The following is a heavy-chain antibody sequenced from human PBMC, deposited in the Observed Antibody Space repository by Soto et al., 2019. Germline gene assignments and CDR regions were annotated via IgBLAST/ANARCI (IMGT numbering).Heavy chain of an antibody. D-gene: IGHD4-17*01. CDR2: VSGRGGST. Sequence: GGSLRLSCTASGFTFNHYAMSWVRQAPGKGLEWVSAVSGRGGSTKYADSVKGRFIISRDNSNSTLYLQMDSLRGEDTAVYYCAKDSTVTTSLYFYYYGFDVWAQGTTVTVSS. V-gene: IGHV3-23*01. CDR1: GFTFNHYA. J-gene: IGHJ6*01. CDR3: AKDSTVTTSLYFYYYGFDV.